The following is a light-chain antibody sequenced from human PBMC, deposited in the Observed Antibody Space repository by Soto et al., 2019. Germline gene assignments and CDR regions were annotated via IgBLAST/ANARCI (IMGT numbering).Light chain of an antibody. V-gene: IGKV3D-15*01. J-gene: IGKJ1*01. CDR2: GAS. CDR3: QQYNNWPPWT. Sequence: EIVMTQSPATLSVSPGERATLSCRASQSVSSNLAWYQQKPGQAPRLLIYGASIRATGIPARFSGNGSGTEFTLTISSLQSEDFAGYYCQQYNNWPPWTFGQGTKVEIK. CDR1: QSVSSN.